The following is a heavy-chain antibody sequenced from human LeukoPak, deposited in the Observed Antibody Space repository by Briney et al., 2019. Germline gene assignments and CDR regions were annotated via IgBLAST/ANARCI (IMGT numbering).Heavy chain of an antibody. CDR2: VSGSGDRM. V-gene: IGHV3-23*01. CDR1: GFTSSSYA. CDR3: AKAAAAPGFDF. D-gene: IGHD6-13*01. Sequence: GGSLRLSCAASGFTSSSYALNWVRQAPGKGLEWVATVSGSGDRMYHADSVKGRFTISRDDSKNTIYLQMNSLRAEDTALYYCAKAAAAPGFDFWGQGTLVTVSS. J-gene: IGHJ4*02.